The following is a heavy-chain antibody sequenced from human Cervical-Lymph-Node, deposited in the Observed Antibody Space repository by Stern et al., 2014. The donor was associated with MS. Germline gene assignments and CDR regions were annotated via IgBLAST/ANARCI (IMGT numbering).Heavy chain of an antibody. J-gene: IGHJ4*02. CDR2: IYPGDSDT. V-gene: IGHV5-51*03. D-gene: IGHD3-10*01. CDR3: ARPLTSTGTGGGYFDY. CDR1: GYSFTSYW. Sequence: EVQLVESGAEVKKPGESLKISCKGSGYSFTSYWIGWVPQMPGKGLELMGIIYPGDSDTRYSPSFQGQGTISADKFLTTAYPQGGSLKASDTAMYYCARPLTSTGTGGGYFDYWGQGTLVTVSS.